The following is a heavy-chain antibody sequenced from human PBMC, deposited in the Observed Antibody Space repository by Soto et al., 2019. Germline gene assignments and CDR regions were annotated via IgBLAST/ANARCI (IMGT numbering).Heavy chain of an antibody. V-gene: IGHV2-5*02. CDR2: IYWDDDK. J-gene: IGHJ4*02. CDR3: ARPGPSSAGYYFDY. D-gene: IGHD6-6*01. CDR1: GFSLSTSGVA. Sequence: QITLKESGPTLLKPTQTLTLTCTFSGFSLSTSGVAVAWIRQPPGKALEWLALIYWDDDKRYSPSLKSRLTITKDTSKNQVVLTMANMNPADTATYHCARPGPSSAGYYFDYWGQGTLVTVSS.